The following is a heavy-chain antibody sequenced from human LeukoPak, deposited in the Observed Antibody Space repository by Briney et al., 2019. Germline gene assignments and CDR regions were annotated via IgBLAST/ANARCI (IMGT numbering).Heavy chain of an antibody. V-gene: IGHV4-4*02. CDR3: ARPTSKLGSFDY. D-gene: IGHD2/OR15-2a*01. Sequence: SETLSLTCAVSGGSISSSNWWSWVRQPPGKGLEWIGEIYHSGSTNYNPSLKSRVTISVDTSKNQFSLKLSSVTAADTAVYYCARPTSKLGSFDYWGQGTLVTVSS. CDR2: IYHSGST. CDR1: GGSISSSNW. J-gene: IGHJ4*02.